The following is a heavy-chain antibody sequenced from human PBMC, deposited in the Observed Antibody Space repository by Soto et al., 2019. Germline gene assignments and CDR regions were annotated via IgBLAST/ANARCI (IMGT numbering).Heavy chain of an antibody. CDR2: IFSNDDK. Sequence: QVTLKESGPVLVKPTETLTLTCTVSGFSLNNTGMGVSWIRQPPGKALEWLAHIFSNDDKSYNTSLKNRLTISKDISKSQVVLTMTNMDPVDTATYYCVRDLSGSYYPKWFDPWGQGTLVTVSS. J-gene: IGHJ5*02. D-gene: IGHD3-10*01. CDR1: GFSLNNTGMG. V-gene: IGHV2-26*01. CDR3: VRDLSGSYYPKWFDP.